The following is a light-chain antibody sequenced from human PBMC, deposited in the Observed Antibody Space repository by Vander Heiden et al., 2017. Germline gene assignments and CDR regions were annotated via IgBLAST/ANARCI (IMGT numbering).Light chain of an antibody. V-gene: IGLV2-11*01. CDR1: SSDVVGYNY. J-gene: IGLJ3*02. CDR2: DVN. CDR3: CSYAGNTAWV. Sequence: QSALTQPRSVSGSPGQSVTMSCTGTSSDVVGYNYVSWYQHHPGKAPKVSRYDVNKRPSGVPDRVSGSKSGNTASLTISGLQAADEADDYCCSYAGNTAWVFGGGTKVTVL.